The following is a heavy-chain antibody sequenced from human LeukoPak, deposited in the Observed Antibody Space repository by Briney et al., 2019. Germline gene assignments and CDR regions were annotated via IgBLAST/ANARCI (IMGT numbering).Heavy chain of an antibody. V-gene: IGHV3-48*03. D-gene: IGHD6-13*01. CDR3: ARDSSSWSFDY. J-gene: IGHJ4*02. CDR2: ISSGSTI. CDR1: GFTFSSYE. Sequence: PGGSLRLSCAASGFTFSSYEMNWVRQAPGKGLEWVSYISSGSTIYYADSVKGRFTISRDNAKNSLYPQMNSLRAEDTAVYYCARDSSSWSFDYWGQGTLVTVSS.